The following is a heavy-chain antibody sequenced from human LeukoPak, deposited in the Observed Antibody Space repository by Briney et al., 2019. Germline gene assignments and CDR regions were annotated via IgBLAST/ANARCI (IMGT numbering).Heavy chain of an antibody. D-gene: IGHD4-17*01. J-gene: IGHJ3*02. CDR2: ISAYNGNT. Sequence: ASVTVSCTASGYTFTSYGISWVRQAPGQGLEWMGWISAYNGNTNYAQKLQGRVTMTTDTSTSTAYMELRSLRSDDTAVYYCARILMTTVTTAGDIWGQGTMVTVSS. CDR3: ARILMTTVTTAGDI. V-gene: IGHV1-18*01. CDR1: GYTFTSYG.